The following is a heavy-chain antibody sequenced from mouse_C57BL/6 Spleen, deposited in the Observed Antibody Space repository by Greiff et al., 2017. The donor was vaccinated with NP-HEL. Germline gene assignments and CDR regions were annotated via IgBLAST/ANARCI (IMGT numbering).Heavy chain of an antibody. CDR1: GYAFSSYW. CDR2: IYPGDGDT. V-gene: IGHV1-80*01. CDR3: AGTGPYYGSSYWYFDV. J-gene: IGHJ1*03. Sequence: VQLQQSGAELVKPGASVKISCKASGYAFSSYWMNWVKQRPGKGLEWIGQIYPGDGDTNYNGKFKGQATLTADKSSSTAYMQLSSLTSEDSAVYFCAGTGPYYGSSYWYFDVWGTGTTVTVSS. D-gene: IGHD1-1*01.